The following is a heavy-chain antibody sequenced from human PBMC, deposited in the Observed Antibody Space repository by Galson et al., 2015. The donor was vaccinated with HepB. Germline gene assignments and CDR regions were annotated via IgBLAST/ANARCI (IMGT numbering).Heavy chain of an antibody. J-gene: IGHJ1*01. CDR1: GFTFSSYA. Sequence: SLRLSCAASGFTFSSYAMSWVRQAPGKGLEWVSAISGSGGSTYYADSVKGRFTISRDNSKNTLYLQMNSLRAEDTAVYYCAKQHYYDSSGYFPEQYFQHWGQGTLVTVSS. V-gene: IGHV3-23*01. CDR3: AKQHYYDSSGYFPEQYFQH. CDR2: ISGSGGST. D-gene: IGHD3-22*01.